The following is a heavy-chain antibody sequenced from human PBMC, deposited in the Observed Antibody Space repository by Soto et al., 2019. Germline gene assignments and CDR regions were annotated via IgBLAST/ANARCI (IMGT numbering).Heavy chain of an antibody. J-gene: IGHJ4*02. CDR3: ANARPGTSDH. Sequence: EVHLLESGGGLVQPGGSLRLSCVASGFNFSSVGMSWVRQAPGKRLEWVSAITNSGDGTFYADSVKGRFTISRDNSKNTLYLHINRLRDEDTVVYDCANARPGTSDHWGQGTLVTV. CDR1: GFNFSSVG. CDR2: ITNSGDGT. V-gene: IGHV3-23*01.